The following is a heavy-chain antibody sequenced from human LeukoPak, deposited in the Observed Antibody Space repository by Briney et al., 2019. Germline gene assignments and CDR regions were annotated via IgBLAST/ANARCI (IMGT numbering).Heavy chain of an antibody. D-gene: IGHD3-10*01. Sequence: ASVKVSCKASGYTFTSYYMHWVRQAPGQGLEWMGIINPSGGSTSYAQKFQGRVTMTRDTSTSTVYMELSSLKASDTAIYYCARQGSSITLVRGVPAAPFDPWGQGTLVTVSS. CDR1: GYTFTSYY. J-gene: IGHJ5*02. V-gene: IGHV1-46*01. CDR3: ARQGSSITLVRGVPAAPFDP. CDR2: INPSGGST.